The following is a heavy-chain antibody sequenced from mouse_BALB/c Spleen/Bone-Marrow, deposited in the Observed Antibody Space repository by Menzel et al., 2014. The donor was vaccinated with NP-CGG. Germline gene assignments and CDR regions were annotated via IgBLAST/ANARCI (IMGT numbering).Heavy chain of an antibody. V-gene: IGHV1-80*01. CDR1: GYAFSAYW. CDR3: TRSTATFDY. CDR2: IYPGDGDT. D-gene: IGHD1-2*01. Sequence: SGAELVRPGSSVKISCKASGYAFSAYWMNWVKQRPGQGLEWIGQIYPGDGDTNYNGKFKGKATLTADKSSSTAYMQLSSLTSEDSVVYFCTRSTATFDYWGQGTTLTVSS. J-gene: IGHJ2*01.